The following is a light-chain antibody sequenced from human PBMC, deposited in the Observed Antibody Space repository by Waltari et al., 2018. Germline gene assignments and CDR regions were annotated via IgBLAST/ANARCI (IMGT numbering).Light chain of an antibody. CDR2: DVS. Sequence: QSALTQPASVSGSPGQSFTISCPGTSSYVGGYNYVSWYQQHPGKAPKLMIYDVSNRPSGVSNRFSGSKSGNTASLTISGLQAEDEADYYCSSYISSSTLELFGGGTSLTVL. CDR1: SSYVGGYNY. J-gene: IGLJ2*01. CDR3: SSYISSSTLEL. V-gene: IGLV2-14*03.